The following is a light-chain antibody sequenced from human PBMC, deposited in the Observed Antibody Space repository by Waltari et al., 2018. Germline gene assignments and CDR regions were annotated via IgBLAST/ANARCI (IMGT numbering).Light chain of an antibody. CDR1: QGITNY. CDR2: AAS. J-gene: IGKJ1*01. CDR3: QKYDSAPRT. Sequence: DIQMTQSPSSLSASIGDRVTITCRASQGITNYLAWYQPKPGKVPKLLIHAASTLQSGVPSRFSGSGSGTDFTLTISSLQPEDVATYYCQKYDSAPRTFGQGTKVEIK. V-gene: IGKV1-27*01.